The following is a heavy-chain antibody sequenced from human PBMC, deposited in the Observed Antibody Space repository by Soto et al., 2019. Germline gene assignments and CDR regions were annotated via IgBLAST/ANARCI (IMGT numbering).Heavy chain of an antibody. D-gene: IGHD3-10*01. Sequence: GGSLRLSCAASGFTFSSYGMHWVRQAPGKGLEWVAVISYDGSNKYYADSVKGRFTISRDNSKNTLYLQMNSLRAEDTAVYYCAKDMYGSGSQPDYWGQGTLVTVSS. J-gene: IGHJ4*02. CDR1: GFTFSSYG. V-gene: IGHV3-30*18. CDR3: AKDMYGSGSQPDY. CDR2: ISYDGSNK.